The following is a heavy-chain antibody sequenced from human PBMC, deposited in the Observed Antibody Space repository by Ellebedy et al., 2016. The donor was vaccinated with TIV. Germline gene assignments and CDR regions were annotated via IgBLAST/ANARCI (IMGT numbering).Heavy chain of an antibody. J-gene: IGHJ4*02. Sequence: AASVKVSCKASGYTFTTYAMHSVRQAPGQRLAWMAWINAGNGNTKYSQKFQGRVTITRDTSATRVYMERSSLRSEDTAVYYCAKQGGYSYGSPFDYWGQGTLVTVSS. D-gene: IGHD5-18*01. CDR1: GYTFTTYA. V-gene: IGHV1-3*01. CDR2: INAGNGNT. CDR3: AKQGGYSYGSPFDY.